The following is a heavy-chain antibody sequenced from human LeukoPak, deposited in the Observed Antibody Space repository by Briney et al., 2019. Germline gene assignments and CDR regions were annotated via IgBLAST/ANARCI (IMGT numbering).Heavy chain of an antibody. V-gene: IGHV4-59*08. CDR3: ARHGCSSTSCPFQH. CDR2: IYYSGST. D-gene: IGHD2-2*01. CDR1: GGSISSYY. Sequence: PSETLSLTCTVSGGSISSYYWSWIRQPPGKGLEWIGYIYYSGSTNYNPSLKSRVTISVDTSKNQFFLKLSSVTAADTAVYYCARHGCSSTSCPFQHWGQGTLVTVSS. J-gene: IGHJ1*01.